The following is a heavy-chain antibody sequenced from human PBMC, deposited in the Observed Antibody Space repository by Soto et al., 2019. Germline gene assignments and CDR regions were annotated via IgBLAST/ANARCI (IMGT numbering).Heavy chain of an antibody. D-gene: IGHD3-10*01. J-gene: IGHJ4*02. CDR3: AKDPPPYYGSGSWFDY. CDR2: ISSSGGST. V-gene: IGHV3-23*01. Sequence: RLSCAASGFTFSSYAMSWVRQAPGKGLEWVSAISSSGGSTYYADSVKGRFTISRDNSKNTLYLQMSSLRAEDTAVYYCAKDPPPYYGSGSWFDYWGQGTLVTVSS. CDR1: GFTFSSYA.